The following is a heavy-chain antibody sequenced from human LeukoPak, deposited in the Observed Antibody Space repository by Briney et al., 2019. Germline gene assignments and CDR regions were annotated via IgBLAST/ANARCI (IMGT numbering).Heavy chain of an antibody. CDR1: GGTFSSYA. CDR2: SLPIFGTA. Sequence: SVKVSCKASGGTFSSYAISWVRQAPGQGREWMGGSLPIFGTAKYAQKCQGRDSITTDESTRTAYMELSSLRSEDTAVYYCARANEDYYDSSGYSSWFDPWGQGTLVTVSS. V-gene: IGHV1-69*05. J-gene: IGHJ5*02. CDR3: ARANEDYYDSSGYSSWFDP. D-gene: IGHD3-22*01.